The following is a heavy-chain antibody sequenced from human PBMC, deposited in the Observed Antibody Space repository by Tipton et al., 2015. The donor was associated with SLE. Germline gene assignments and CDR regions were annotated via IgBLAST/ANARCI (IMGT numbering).Heavy chain of an antibody. CDR2: IYTSGNT. J-gene: IGHJ4*02. CDR3: ARVGYSSGSYYFDY. CDR1: GGSINSYY. D-gene: IGHD6-19*01. V-gene: IGHV4-4*08. Sequence: TLSLTCTVSGGSINSYYWSWIRQPPVEGLGWIGNIYTSGNTNYNTSLKSRVPISVDTSKNQFSLKLSSVTAADTAVYYCARVGYSSGSYYFDYWGQGTLVTVSS.